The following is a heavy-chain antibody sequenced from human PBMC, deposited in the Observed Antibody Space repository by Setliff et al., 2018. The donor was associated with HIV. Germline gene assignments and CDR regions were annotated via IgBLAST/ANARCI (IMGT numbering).Heavy chain of an antibody. CDR3: ARGVAAAGTDY. D-gene: IGHD6-13*01. Sequence: LRLSCAASGFTFSSYAMNWVRQAPGKGLEWVSAMSDTGGITNYADSVKGRFTISRDNSKNTVYLQMNSLRAEDTAVYYCARGVAAAGTDYWGQGTQVTVSS. V-gene: IGHV3-23*01. CDR2: MSDTGGIT. J-gene: IGHJ4*02. CDR1: GFTFSSYA.